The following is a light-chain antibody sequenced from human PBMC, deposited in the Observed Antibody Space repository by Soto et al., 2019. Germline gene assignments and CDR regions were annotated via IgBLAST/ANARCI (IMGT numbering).Light chain of an antibody. Sequence: DIQMTQSPSNLCAFVGDRGTMXCRASQSISSWLAWYQQRKGKAPKPLIYKASSLESGVTSRFSGSGYGKEFNITISSLQPDDFATYECQQYDTYRTFGQGTKVDIK. J-gene: IGKJ1*01. V-gene: IGKV1-5*03. CDR1: QSISSW. CDR3: QQYDTYRT. CDR2: KAS.